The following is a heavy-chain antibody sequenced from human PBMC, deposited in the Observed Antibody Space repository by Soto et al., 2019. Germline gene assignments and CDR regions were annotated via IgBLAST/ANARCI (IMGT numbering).Heavy chain of an antibody. J-gene: IGHJ3*02. CDR2: VYYTGST. V-gene: IGHV4-59*01. CDR1: GGSISGSY. Sequence: PSETLSLTCSVSGGSISGSYWSWIRQSPGKGLEWLGYVYYTGSTNYSPSLRSRVSISVDTSKNQFSLKLSSVTAADTAVYYCARAKRDHAFDIWGQGTMVTVSS. CDR3: ARAKRDHAFDI.